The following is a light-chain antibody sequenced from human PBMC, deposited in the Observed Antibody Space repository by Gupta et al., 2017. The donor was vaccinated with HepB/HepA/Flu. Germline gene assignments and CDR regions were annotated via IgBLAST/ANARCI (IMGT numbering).Light chain of an antibody. J-gene: IGKJ4*01. V-gene: IGKV3-11*01. CDR1: QSVSSY. CDR2: DAS. CDR3: QQRSNCPPPT. Sequence: EIVLTQSPATLSLSPGERATLSCRASQSVSSYFAWYQQKPGQAPRLLIYDASNRATGIPARFSGSGSGTDFTLTISSLEPEDFAVYYCQQRSNCPPPTFGGGTKVEIK.